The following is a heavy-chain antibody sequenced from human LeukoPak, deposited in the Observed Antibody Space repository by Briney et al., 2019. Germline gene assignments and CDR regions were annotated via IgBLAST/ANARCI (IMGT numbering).Heavy chain of an antibody. CDR3: AKDGGQGIAAAGPDY. J-gene: IGHJ4*02. V-gene: IGHV3-23*01. D-gene: IGHD6-13*01. Sequence: PGGSLRLSCAASGFTFSSYAISCVRQAPGKGLEWVSAISGSGGSTHYADSVKGRFTISRDNSKNTLYLQMNSLRAEDTAVYCCAKDGGQGIAAAGPDYWGQGALVTVSS. CDR2: ISGSGGST. CDR1: GFTFSSYA.